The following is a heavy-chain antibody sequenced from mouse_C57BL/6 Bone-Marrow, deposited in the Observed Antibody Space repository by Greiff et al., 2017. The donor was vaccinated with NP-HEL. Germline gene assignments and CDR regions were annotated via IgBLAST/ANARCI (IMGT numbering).Heavy chain of an antibody. CDR3: TRLRYFDV. Sequence: EVKVEESGGGLVQPGGSMKLSRAASGFTFSDAWMDWVRQSPGKGLEWVAEIRNKANNHATYYAVSVKGRFTISRVDSKISVYLQMNSLRAEDTGSYYCTRLRYFDVWGTGTTVSVSS. V-gene: IGHV6-6*01. CDR1: GFTFSDAW. CDR2: IRNKANNHAT. J-gene: IGHJ1*03.